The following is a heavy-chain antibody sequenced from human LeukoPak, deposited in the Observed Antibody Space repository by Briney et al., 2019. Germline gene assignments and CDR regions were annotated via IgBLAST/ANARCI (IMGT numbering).Heavy chain of an antibody. J-gene: IGHJ4*02. V-gene: IGHV3-15*01. CDR3: TTWTDLYDY. D-gene: IGHD3/OR15-3a*01. CDR2: IRSKTDGGTT. CDR1: GLTFSNAW. Sequence: GGSLRLSCAASGLTFSNAWMSWVRQAPGKGLDWVGRIRSKTDGGTTDYAAAVKGRFTISRDDSRNMLYLQMNSLKTEDTAVYYCTTWTDLYDYWGQGTLVTVSS.